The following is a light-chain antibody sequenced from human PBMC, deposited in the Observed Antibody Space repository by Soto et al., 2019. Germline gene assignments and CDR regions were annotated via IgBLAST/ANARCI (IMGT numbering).Light chain of an antibody. J-gene: IGKJ5*01. CDR3: QQRSNWPSIT. CDR1: QSVSSY. Sequence: DIELTQSPSTLSSSPGERATISCRASQSVSSYLAWYQQKPGQAPRLLIYDASNRATGIPARFSGSGSGTDFTLTISSLEPEDFVVYYCQQRSNWPSITFGQGTRLEIK. V-gene: IGKV3-11*01. CDR2: DAS.